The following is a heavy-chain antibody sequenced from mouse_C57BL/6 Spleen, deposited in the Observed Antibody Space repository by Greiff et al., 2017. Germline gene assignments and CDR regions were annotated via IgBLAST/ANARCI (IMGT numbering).Heavy chain of an antibody. J-gene: IGHJ2*01. V-gene: IGHV1-69*01. CDR3: ARGAHARDVDD. Sequence: QVQLQQPGAELVMPGASVKLSCKASGYTFTSYWMHWVKQRPGHGLEWIGEIDPSGSHTNYNQKFKGKSTLTVDTSSSTAYMQLSSLTSEDSAVYYCARGAHARDVDDWGKGTTLTFAS. CDR2: IDPSGSHT. D-gene: IGHD2-13*01. CDR1: GYTFTSYW.